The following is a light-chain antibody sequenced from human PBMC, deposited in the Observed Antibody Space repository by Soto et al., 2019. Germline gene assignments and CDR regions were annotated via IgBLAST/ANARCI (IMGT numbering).Light chain of an antibody. CDR3: QQYNNWPPWT. CDR2: GAS. CDR1: QSFTTN. Sequence: EVVMTQSPATLSVSPGERATLSCRASQSFTTNMAWYQQKPGQAPRLLIYGASTRATGIPARFSGSGSGTDFTLTISSLQSEDFAVYYCQQYNNWPPWTSGQGTKVEIK. J-gene: IGKJ1*01. V-gene: IGKV3-15*01.